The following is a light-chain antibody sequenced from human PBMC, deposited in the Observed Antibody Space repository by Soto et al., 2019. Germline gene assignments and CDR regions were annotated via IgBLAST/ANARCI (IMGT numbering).Light chain of an antibody. J-gene: IGKJ5*01. Sequence: EIVLTQSPASLSLSPGERATLSCRASQSVDSYLVWYQQKPGQAPRLLISGASNRATGIAARFSGSGSGTDFTLTINSLEPEDFAVYYCQQRTRWPMTFGQGTRLEIK. CDR3: QQRTRWPMT. CDR2: GAS. V-gene: IGKV3-11*01. CDR1: QSVDSY.